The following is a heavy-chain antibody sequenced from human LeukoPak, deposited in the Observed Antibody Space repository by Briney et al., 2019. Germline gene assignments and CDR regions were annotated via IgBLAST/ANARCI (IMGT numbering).Heavy chain of an antibody. D-gene: IGHD1-1*01. CDR1: GFTFSSYA. CDR3: ARGGWGTGIDY. Sequence: PGRSLRLSCAASGFTFSSYAMHWVRQAPGKGLVWVSYISSDGSVTTYADSVKGRFTISRDNAKNTVDLQMNSLRAEDTAVYYCARGGWGTGIDYLGQGTLVTVSS. V-gene: IGHV3-74*03. CDR2: ISSDGSVT. J-gene: IGHJ4*02.